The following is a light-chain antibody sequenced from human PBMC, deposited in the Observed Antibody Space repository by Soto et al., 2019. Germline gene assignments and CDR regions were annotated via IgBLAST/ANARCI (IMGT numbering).Light chain of an antibody. J-gene: IGKJ1*01. CDR3: QQYDNWPQT. CDR2: AAS. V-gene: IGKV3-15*01. CDR1: QTLNRSTY. Sequence: VLTQSPGTLSLSPGERATLSCRASQTLNRSTYLAWYRQKPGQAPRLLIYAASTRATGIPVRFSGSGSGTEFTLTISSLQSEDFAVYYCQQYDNWPQTFGQGTKVDIK.